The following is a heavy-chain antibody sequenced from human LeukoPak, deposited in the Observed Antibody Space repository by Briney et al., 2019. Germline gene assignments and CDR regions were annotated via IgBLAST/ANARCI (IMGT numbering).Heavy chain of an antibody. CDR1: GFTFSSYW. D-gene: IGHD7-27*01. Sequence: GGSLRLSCAASGFTFSSYWMHRVRQAPGKGLVWVSRINSDGSSTSYADSVKGRFTISRDNAKNTLYLQMNTLRAEDTAVYYCVSIPGDWGQGILVTVSS. CDR3: VSIPGD. V-gene: IGHV3-74*01. CDR2: INSDGSST. J-gene: IGHJ4*02.